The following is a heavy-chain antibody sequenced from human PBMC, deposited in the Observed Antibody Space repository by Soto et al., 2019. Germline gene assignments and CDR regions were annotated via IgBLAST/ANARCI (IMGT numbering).Heavy chain of an antibody. CDR2: IYYSGST. J-gene: IGHJ6*02. CDR1: GGSISGYY. D-gene: IGHD6-13*01. CDR3: ARLGIIAAAGRSDYYYYGMDV. V-gene: IGHV4-59*01. Sequence: SETLSLTCTVSGGSISGYYWSWIRQPPGKGLEWIGYIYYSGSTNYNPSLKSRVTISVDTSKNQFSLKLSSVTAADTAVYYCARLGIIAAAGRSDYYYYGMDVWGQGTTVTVSS.